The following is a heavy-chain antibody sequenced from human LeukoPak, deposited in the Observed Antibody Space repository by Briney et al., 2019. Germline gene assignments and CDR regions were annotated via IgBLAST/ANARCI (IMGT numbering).Heavy chain of an antibody. Sequence: SETLSLTCTVSGGSISSYYWSWIRQPPGKGLEWIGYIYYSGGTNYNPSLKSRVTISVDTSKNQFSLKLSSVTAADTAVYYCARVYIAAAGTGGAFNWFDPWGQGTLVTVSS. CDR3: ARVYIAAAGTGGAFNWFDP. V-gene: IGHV4-59*01. D-gene: IGHD6-13*01. J-gene: IGHJ5*02. CDR2: IYYSGGT. CDR1: GGSISSYY.